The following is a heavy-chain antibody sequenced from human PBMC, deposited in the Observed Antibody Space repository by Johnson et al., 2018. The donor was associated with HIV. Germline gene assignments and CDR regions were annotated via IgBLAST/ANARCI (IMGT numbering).Heavy chain of an antibody. CDR2: IKQDGSEK. Sequence: VQLVESGGGLVQPGGSLRLSCAASGFTFGSYWMSWVRQAPGKGLEWVANIKQDGSEKYYADSMRGRFTISRDNTKNSLYLEMNSLKTEDTAVYYCATDNWNYGGSAFDIWGRGTMVTVSS. J-gene: IGHJ3*02. CDR3: ATDNWNYGGSAFDI. CDR1: GFTFGSYW. D-gene: IGHD1-7*01. V-gene: IGHV3-7*05.